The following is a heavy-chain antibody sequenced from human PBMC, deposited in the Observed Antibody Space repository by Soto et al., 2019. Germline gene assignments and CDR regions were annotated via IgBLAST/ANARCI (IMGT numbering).Heavy chain of an antibody. J-gene: IGHJ5*02. D-gene: IGHD3-10*01. CDR1: GGSISSYY. CDR2: IYYSGST. Sequence: PSETLSLTCTVSGGSISSYYWSWIRQPPGKGLEWIGYIYYSGSTNYNPSLKSRVTISVDTSKNQFSLKLSSVTAADTAVYYCARARRGGGLNWFDPWGQGTLVTVSS. V-gene: IGHV4-59*01. CDR3: ARARRGGGLNWFDP.